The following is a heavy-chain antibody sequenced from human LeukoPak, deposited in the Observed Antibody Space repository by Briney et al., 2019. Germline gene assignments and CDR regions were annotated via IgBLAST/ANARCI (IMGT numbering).Heavy chain of an antibody. CDR2: ISGSGGST. CDR3: AKVCTMVRGATAYYFDY. V-gene: IGHV3-23*01. J-gene: IGHJ4*02. CDR1: GFTFSSYA. Sequence: GGSLRLSCAASGFTFSSYAMSWVRQAPGKGLEWVSAISGSGGSTYYADSVKGRFTISRDNSKNTLYLQMNGLRAEDTAVYYCAKVCTMVRGATAYYFDYWGQGTLVTVSS. D-gene: IGHD3-10*01.